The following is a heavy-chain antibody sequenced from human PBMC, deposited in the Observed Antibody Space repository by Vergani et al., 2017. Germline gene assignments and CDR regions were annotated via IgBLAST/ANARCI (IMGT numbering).Heavy chain of an antibody. CDR1: GFTFSSYS. V-gene: IGHV3-21*01. CDR2: ISSSSSYI. Sequence: VQLVESGGGLVKPGGSLRLSCAASGFTFSSYSMNWVRKAPGKGLEWVSSISSSSSYIYYADSVKGRFTISRDNAKNSLYLQMNSLRAEDTAVYYCARVNSGWYLAFDIWGQGTMVTVSS. CDR3: ARVNSGWYLAFDI. J-gene: IGHJ3*02. D-gene: IGHD6-19*01.